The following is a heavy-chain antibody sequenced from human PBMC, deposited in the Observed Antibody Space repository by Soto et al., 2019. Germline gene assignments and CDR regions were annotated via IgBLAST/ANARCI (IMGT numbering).Heavy chain of an antibody. V-gene: IGHV3-11*01. Sequence: QVQLVESGGGLVKPGGSLRLSCAASGFTFSDYYMSWIRQAPGKGLEWVSYISTTGTTIYYADSMQGRFTISRDNAKNSLYMQRNSLRPDDTAVYYCARVQSYGVDVWGQGTTFTVSS. CDR1: GFTFSDYY. CDR3: ARVQSYGVDV. J-gene: IGHJ6*02. CDR2: ISTTGTTI.